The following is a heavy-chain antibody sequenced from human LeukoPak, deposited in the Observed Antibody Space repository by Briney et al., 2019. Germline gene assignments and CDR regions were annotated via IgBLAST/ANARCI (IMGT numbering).Heavy chain of an antibody. CDR1: GFTFSSYW. D-gene: IGHD3-3*01. V-gene: IGHV3-7*02. CDR3: ARVRSGYYFDY. J-gene: IGHJ4*02. Sequence: GGSLRLSCAVSGFTFSSYWMNWVRQAPGKGLEWVANIKQDGGAMYYVDSVKGRFTVSRDNAKNSLYLQMNSLRDEDTAVYYCARVRSGYYFDYWGQGTLVTVSS. CDR2: IKQDGGAM.